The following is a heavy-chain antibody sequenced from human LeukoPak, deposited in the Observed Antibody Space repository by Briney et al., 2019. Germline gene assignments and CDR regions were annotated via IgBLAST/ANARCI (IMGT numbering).Heavy chain of an antibody. D-gene: IGHD2-2*01. V-gene: IGHV4-39*01. CDR2: IYYSGST. Sequence: SETLSLTCTVSGGSISSSSYYWGWIRQPPGKGLEWIGSIYYSGSTYCSASLKSRATISVDTSKNQFSLKLSSVTAADTAVYYCARHGVNVVVPAARGVPYDAFDIWGQGTVVTVSS. CDR1: GGSISSSSYY. CDR3: ARHGVNVVVPAARGVPYDAFDI. J-gene: IGHJ3*02.